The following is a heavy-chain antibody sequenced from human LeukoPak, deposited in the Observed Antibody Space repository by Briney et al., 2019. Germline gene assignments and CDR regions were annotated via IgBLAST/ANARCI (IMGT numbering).Heavy chain of an antibody. CDR3: AKDSGPPSLLIAMARPDY. CDR1: GFTFSTYG. V-gene: IGHV3-30*02. J-gene: IGHJ4*02. Sequence: PGGSLRLSCAASGFTFSTYGMHWVRQAPGKGLEWVTFIRNDGSDQYYADSVKGRFTISRDNSNNTVCLQMNNLRVEDTAVYYCAKDSGPPSLLIAMARPDYWGQGTLVTVSS. D-gene: IGHD2-21*01. CDR2: IRNDGSDQ.